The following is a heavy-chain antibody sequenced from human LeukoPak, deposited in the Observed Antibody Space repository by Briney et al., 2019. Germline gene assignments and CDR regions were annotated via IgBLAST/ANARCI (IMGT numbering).Heavy chain of an antibody. CDR2: IYTTGST. D-gene: IGHD6-19*01. Sequence: SETLSLTCTVSGGSISSDYWSWIRQPAGKGLEWIGRIYTTGSTTYNPSLKSRVTISVDTSKSQFSLKVNSVTAADTAVYYWSRDGPVAGSAYYFDYWGQGTLVTVSS. V-gene: IGHV4-4*07. CDR1: GGSISSDY. J-gene: IGHJ4*02. CDR3: SRDGPVAGSAYYFDY.